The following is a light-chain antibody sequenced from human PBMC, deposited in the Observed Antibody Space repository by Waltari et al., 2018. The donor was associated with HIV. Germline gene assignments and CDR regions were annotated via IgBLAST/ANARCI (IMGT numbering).Light chain of an antibody. CDR2: DVF. V-gene: IGLV2-14*03. CDR3: SSYTTTNTII. CDR1: SSDIGAYAY. Sequence: QSALTQPASVSGSPGQSITISCTGTSSDIGAYAYVSWYRQHPDKAPQLLIYDVFYRPSGVSHLCSGSKAGNTASLTISELQAEDEAVYSCSSYTTTNTIIFGGGTKLTVL. J-gene: IGLJ2*01.